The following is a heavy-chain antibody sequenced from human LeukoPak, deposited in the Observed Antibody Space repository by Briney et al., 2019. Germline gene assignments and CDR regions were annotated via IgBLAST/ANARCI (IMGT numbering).Heavy chain of an antibody. V-gene: IGHV3-74*01. CDR2: INTDESST. D-gene: IGHD1-1*01. CDR1: GFTFSSYW. J-gene: IGHJ4*02. CDR3: ARVPVNWNGEEYFDY. Sequence: DPGGSLRLSCAASGFTFSSYWMHWVRQAPGKGLVWVSRINTDESSTNYADSVKGRFTISRDNAKNTLYLQMNTLRAEDTAVYYCARVPVNWNGEEYFDYWGQGTLVTVSS.